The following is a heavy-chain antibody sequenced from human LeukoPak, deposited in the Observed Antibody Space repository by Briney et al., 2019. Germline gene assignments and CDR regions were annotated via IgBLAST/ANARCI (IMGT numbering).Heavy chain of an antibody. CDR2: INHSGST. CDR3: ARHGPYLGNFEVY. J-gene: IGHJ4*02. D-gene: IGHD1-1*01. Sequence: PSETLSLTCAVYGGSFSGYYWSWIRQPPGKGLEWIGEINHSGSTNYNPSLKSRVTISVDTSKNQFSLKLSSVTAADTAVYYCARHGPYLGNFEVYWGQGTLVTVSS. V-gene: IGHV4-34*01. CDR1: GGSFSGYY.